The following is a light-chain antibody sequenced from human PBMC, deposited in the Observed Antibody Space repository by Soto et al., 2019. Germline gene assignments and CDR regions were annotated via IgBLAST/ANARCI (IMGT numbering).Light chain of an antibody. CDR2: GAS. V-gene: IGKV1-27*01. CDR1: QGIGSY. Sequence: DIQMTQSPSSLAASVGDRVTISFRASQGIGSYLAWYQQKPGKVPKLLIYGASTLQSGVSSRFTGSGSGTDFPLTISSLQPEDGATYYCQNYNCFPITFGPGTKVDIK. J-gene: IGKJ3*01. CDR3: QNYNCFPIT.